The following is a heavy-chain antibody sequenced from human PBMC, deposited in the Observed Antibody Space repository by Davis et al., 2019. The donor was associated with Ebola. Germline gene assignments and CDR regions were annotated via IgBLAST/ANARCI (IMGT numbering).Heavy chain of an antibody. D-gene: IGHD2-15*01. CDR1: GFTFSSYG. Sequence: GESLKISCGASGFTFSSYGMHWVRQAPDKGLEWVAVIWYDGSRKYYGDSVKGRFTISRDNSNNLLYLQMNSLRAEDTAVYYCAIPDCSGANCYSVYIKNWGQGTLVTVSS. V-gene: IGHV3-33*08. CDR3: AIPDCSGANCYSVYIKN. CDR2: IWYDGSRK. J-gene: IGHJ4*02.